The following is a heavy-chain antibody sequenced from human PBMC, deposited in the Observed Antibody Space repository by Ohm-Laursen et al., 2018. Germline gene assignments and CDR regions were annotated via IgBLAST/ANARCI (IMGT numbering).Heavy chain of an antibody. V-gene: IGHV3-23*01. Sequence: SLRLSCAASGFAFSDYYMTWIRQAPGKGLEWVSAIVGSGGSIYYADSVKGRFTISRDNSKNTLYLQIDSLRAEDTAVYHCAKEGYKYGLHNFDYWGKGTLVTVSS. CDR2: IVGSGGSI. D-gene: IGHD5-18*01. J-gene: IGHJ4*02. CDR1: GFAFSDYY. CDR3: AKEGYKYGLHNFDY.